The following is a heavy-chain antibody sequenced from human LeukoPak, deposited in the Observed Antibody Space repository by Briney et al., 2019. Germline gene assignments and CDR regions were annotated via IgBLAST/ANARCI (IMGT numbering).Heavy chain of an antibody. CDR1: GDSISTNHW. CDR2: VYHSGST. V-gene: IGHV4-4*02. CDR3: ASEEGGNYVSRVVEVY. J-gene: IGHJ4*02. Sequence: SGTLSLTCAVSGDSISTNHWWSWVRQPPGKGLEWIGEVYHSGSTNYNPSLKSRVTISVDKSKNQFSLKLSSVTAADTAVYYCASEEGGNYVSRVVEVYWGQGTLVTVSS. D-gene: IGHD4-11*01.